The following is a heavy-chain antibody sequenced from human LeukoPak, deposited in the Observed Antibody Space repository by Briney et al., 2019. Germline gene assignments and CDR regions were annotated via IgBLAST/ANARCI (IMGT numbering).Heavy chain of an antibody. D-gene: IGHD2-15*01. J-gene: IGHJ5*02. Sequence: PSETLSLTCTISGDSFTSGGYYWSWIRQHPGKGLEWIGYIYYSGSTHYTPSLKSRVAISVDTSKNQFSLKLSSVTAADTAVYYCARDFSCSGGSCHQILPHHWGQGTLVTVSS. CDR3: ARDFSCSGGSCHQILPHH. CDR1: GDSFTSGGYY. CDR2: IYYSGST. V-gene: IGHV4-31*03.